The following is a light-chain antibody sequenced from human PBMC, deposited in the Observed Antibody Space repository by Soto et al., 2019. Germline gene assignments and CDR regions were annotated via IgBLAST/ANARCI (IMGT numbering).Light chain of an antibody. CDR1: SSDVGIYNY. J-gene: IGLJ1*01. CDR3: SSYTTSSTRV. V-gene: IGLV2-14*01. CDR2: EVT. Sequence: QSALAQPASLSGSPGQSIAISCPGSSSDVGIYNYVSWYQQHPGKVPKLIIYEVTNRPSGVSNRFSGSKSGNTASLTISGLQAEDEADYYCSSYTTSSTRVFGTGTKVTLL.